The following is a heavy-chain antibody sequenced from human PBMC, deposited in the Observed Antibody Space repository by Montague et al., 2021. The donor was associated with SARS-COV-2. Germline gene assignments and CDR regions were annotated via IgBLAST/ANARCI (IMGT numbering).Heavy chain of an antibody. CDR1: GGSISSSSYY. CDR3: GRQGSSSSWYGGYYYGMDV. V-gene: IGHV4-39*01. CDR2: IYYSGST. D-gene: IGHD6-13*01. J-gene: IGHJ6*02. Sequence: SETLSLTCTVSGGSISSSSYYWGWIRQPPGKGLEWIGSIYYSGSTYYNPSLKSRVTISVDTSKNRFSLKLSSVTAADTAVYYCGRQGSSSSWYGGYYYGMDVWGQGTTVTVSS.